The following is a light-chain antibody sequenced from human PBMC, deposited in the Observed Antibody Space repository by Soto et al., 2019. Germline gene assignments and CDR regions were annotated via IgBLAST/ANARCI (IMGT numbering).Light chain of an antibody. Sequence: QSVLTQPPSASGTPGQRVTISCSGNSSNIGSNTVKWYQQLPGTAPKLLIYNNNHRPSGVPDRFSGSKSGTSASLAISGLQSEDEADYYCATWDGSLNGRYVFGAGTKVTVL. J-gene: IGLJ1*01. CDR3: ATWDGSLNGRYV. CDR1: SSNIGSNT. V-gene: IGLV1-44*01. CDR2: NNN.